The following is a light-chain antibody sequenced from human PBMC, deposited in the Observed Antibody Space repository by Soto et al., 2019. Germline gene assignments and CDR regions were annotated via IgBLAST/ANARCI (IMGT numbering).Light chain of an antibody. CDR1: QSVGSY. J-gene: IGKJ4*01. CDR3: QQRSTRPPLS. CDR2: DAS. V-gene: IGKV3-11*01. Sequence: IVLTQSPATLSLSPGEWATLSCRASQSVGSYLAWYQQKPGQAPRLLIYDASTRATGTPARFSGSGSGTDFTLTIASLEPEDFAVYYCQQRSTRPPLSFGGGTKVDIK.